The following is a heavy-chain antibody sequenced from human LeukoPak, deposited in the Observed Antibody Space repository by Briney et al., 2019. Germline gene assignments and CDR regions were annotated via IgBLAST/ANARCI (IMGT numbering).Heavy chain of an antibody. CDR1: GYTFTTYV. Sequence: SVKVSCKASGYTFTTYVMNWVRQAPGQGLEWMGGIIPIFCTANYAQKFQGRVTITADESTSTAYMELSSLRSEDTAVYYCARLYYDFWSGYYHTQYFDYWGQGTLVTVS. CDR3: ARLYYDFWSGYYHTQYFDY. J-gene: IGHJ4*02. D-gene: IGHD3-3*01. CDR2: IIPIFCTA. V-gene: IGHV1-69*13.